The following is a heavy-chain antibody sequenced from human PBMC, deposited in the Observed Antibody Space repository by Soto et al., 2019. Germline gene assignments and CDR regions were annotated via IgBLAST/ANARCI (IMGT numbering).Heavy chain of an antibody. Sequence: GGSLRLSCAASGFTFSSYAMSWVRQAPGKGLEWVSGISGRGGNTYYADSVKGRFTISRDNSKNTLYLQMNSLRAEDTAVYYCAKGVIAAAVDYFDYWGQGTLVTVSS. CDR1: GFTFSSYA. CDR3: AKGVIAAAVDYFDY. CDR2: ISGRGGNT. D-gene: IGHD6-13*01. J-gene: IGHJ4*02. V-gene: IGHV3-23*01.